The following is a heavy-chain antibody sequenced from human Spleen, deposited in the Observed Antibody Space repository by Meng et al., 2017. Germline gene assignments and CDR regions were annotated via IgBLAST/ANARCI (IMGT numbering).Heavy chain of an antibody. CDR2: VSWNGSRT. J-gene: IGHJ4*02. V-gene: IGHV3-19*01. Sequence: GESLKISCAASGFTFSNSDMNWVRQAPGKGLEWVSGVSWNGSRTHYADSVKGRFTISRDNSKNTVFLQINSLRVEDTAVYYCARSPIDKYDLSALPLDYWGQGTLVTVSS. CDR3: ARSPIDKYDLSALPLDY. CDR1: GFTFSNSD. D-gene: IGHD3-16*01.